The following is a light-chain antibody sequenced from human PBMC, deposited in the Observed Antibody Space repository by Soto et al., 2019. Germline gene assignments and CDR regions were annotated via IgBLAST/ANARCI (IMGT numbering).Light chain of an antibody. V-gene: IGLV2-14*03. CDR3: SSYASTTALV. Sequence: QSALTQPASVSGSPGQSITMSCTGTNNDVGYYDYVSWYQQRPGEAPRLMIYDVRNRPSGVSTRFSGSKSGNTASLTISGLQTDDEVTYYCSSYASTTALVFGGGTKVTVL. CDR1: NNDVGYYDY. CDR2: DVR. J-gene: IGLJ3*02.